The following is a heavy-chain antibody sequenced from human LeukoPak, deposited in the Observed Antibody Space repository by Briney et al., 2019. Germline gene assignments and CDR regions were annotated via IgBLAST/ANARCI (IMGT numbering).Heavy chain of an antibody. D-gene: IGHD6-13*01. CDR2: IYYSGST. V-gene: IGHV4-59*01. Sequence: SETLSLTCTVSGGSISSYYWGWIRQPPGKGLEWIGYIYYSGSTNYNPSLKSRVTISVDTSKNQFSLKLSSVTAADTAVYYCARVATKRIAAAGPLGFDPWGQGTLVTVSS. CDR3: ARVATKRIAAAGPLGFDP. CDR1: GGSISSYY. J-gene: IGHJ5*02.